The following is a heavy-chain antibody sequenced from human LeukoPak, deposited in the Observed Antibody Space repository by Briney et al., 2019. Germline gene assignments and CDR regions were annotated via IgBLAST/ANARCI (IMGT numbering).Heavy chain of an antibody. CDR1: GGSISSYY. CDR3: ASTEFFGSWLDP. CDR2: IYYSGST. D-gene: IGHD3-3*01. J-gene: IGHJ5*02. Sequence: SETLSLTCTVSGGSISSYYWSWIRQPPGKGLEWIGYIYYSGSTNYNPSLKSRVTISVDTSKNQFSLKPSSVTAADTAVYYCASTEFFGSWLDPWGQGTLVTVSS. V-gene: IGHV4-59*01.